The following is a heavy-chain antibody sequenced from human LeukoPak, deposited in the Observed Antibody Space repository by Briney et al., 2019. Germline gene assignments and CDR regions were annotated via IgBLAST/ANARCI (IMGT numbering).Heavy chain of an antibody. D-gene: IGHD3-3*01. J-gene: IGHJ6*03. CDR1: GFAFSSYS. Sequence: KPGGSLRLSCAASGFAFSSYSMNWVRQAPGKGLEWVSSISSSSSYIYYADSVKGRFTISRDNAKNSLYLQMNSLRAEDTAVYYCARVRSTPHGYMDVWGKGTTVTVSS. CDR3: ARVRSTPHGYMDV. V-gene: IGHV3-21*01. CDR2: ISSSSSYI.